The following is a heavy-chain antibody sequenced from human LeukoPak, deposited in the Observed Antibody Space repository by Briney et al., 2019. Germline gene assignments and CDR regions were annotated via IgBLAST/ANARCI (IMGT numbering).Heavy chain of an antibody. J-gene: IGHJ4*02. CDR2: ISYSGIT. CDR3: ARGGSYLDY. CDR1: GGSLNRGSSY. D-gene: IGHD1-26*01. Sequence: SETLSLTCTVSGGSLNRGSSYWSSSRQPPGKALEWIGYISYSGITSYNSSLKSRVTISVDTSKNQFSVKLSSVTAADTAVYYCARGGSYLDYWGQGTLVTVSS. V-gene: IGHV4-61*01.